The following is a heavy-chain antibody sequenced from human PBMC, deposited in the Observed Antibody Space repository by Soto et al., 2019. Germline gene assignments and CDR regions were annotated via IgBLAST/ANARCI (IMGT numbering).Heavy chain of an antibody. Sequence: GGSLRLSCAASGFTFGTYGFHCVRQAPGKVLELLAVIVNDGSKKYYADSVVGRFTISRDNAKYTLYLQMNSLRAEDTGVYLCAGEDAFGSENGYDVWGPGTMVNVSS. CDR2: IVNDGSKK. CDR1: GFTFGTYG. CDR3: AGEDAFGSENGYDV. V-gene: IGHV3-33*01. D-gene: IGHD3-3*02. J-gene: IGHJ3*01.